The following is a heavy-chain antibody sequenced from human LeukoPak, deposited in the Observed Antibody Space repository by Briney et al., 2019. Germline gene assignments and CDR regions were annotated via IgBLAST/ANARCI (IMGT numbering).Heavy chain of an antibody. V-gene: IGHV3-48*01. CDR1: GLTFSSYS. CDR3: AKVNDY. J-gene: IGHJ4*02. Sequence: GGSLRLSCAASGLTFSSYSMTWVRQAPGKGLEWVSYISSSSSTIYYADSVKGRFTISRDNAKNSLYLQMNSLRAEDTAVYYCAKVNDYWGQGTLVTVSS. CDR2: ISSSSSTI.